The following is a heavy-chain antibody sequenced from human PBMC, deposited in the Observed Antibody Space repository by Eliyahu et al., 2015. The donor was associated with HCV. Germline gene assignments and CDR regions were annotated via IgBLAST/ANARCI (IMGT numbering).Heavy chain of an antibody. D-gene: IGHD6-19*01. CDR1: GGSFTGNY. Sequence: QVQLQQWGAGLLKPSETLSLTCAVYGGSFTGNYWSWIRQPPGKGLEWIGEINHSGSTNYNPSLKSRVTISVDTSKNQFSLKLSSVTAADTAVYYCARAGWYSIDYWGQGTLVTVSS. V-gene: IGHV4-34*01. CDR2: INHSGST. J-gene: IGHJ4*02. CDR3: ARAGWYSIDY.